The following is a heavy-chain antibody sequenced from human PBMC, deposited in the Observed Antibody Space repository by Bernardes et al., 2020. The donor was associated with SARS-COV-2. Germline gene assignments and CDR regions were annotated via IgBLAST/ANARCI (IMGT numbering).Heavy chain of an antibody. Sequence: GGSLRLSCGASGLIFSDHYIDWARQAPGKGLEWVGRVKDKPNNYATQFAASVTGRFTIPRDDSKNSVYLQMDNLKTEDTAVYYCVAMIRGGGFWGEGTLVAVSS. CDR1: GLIFSDHY. CDR2: VKDKPNNYAT. J-gene: IGHJ1*01. D-gene: IGHD3-10*01. CDR3: VAMIRGGGF. V-gene: IGHV3-72*01.